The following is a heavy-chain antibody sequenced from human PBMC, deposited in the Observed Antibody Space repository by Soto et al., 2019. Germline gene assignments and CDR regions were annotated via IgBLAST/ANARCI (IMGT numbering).Heavy chain of an antibody. CDR3: AKAPWGDILTGSHYFDY. D-gene: IGHD3-9*01. V-gene: IGHV3-9*01. CDR2: ISWNSGSI. Sequence: EVQLVESGGGLVQPGRSLRLSCAASGFTFVYYAMHWVRQAPGKGLEWVSGISWNSGSIGYADSVKGRFTISRDNAKNSLYLQMNSPRAEDTALDYCAKAPWGDILTGSHYFDYWGQGTLVTVSS. J-gene: IGHJ4*02. CDR1: GFTFVYYA.